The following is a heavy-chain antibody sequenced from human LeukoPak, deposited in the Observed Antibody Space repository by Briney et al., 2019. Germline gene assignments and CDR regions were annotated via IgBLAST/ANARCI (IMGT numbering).Heavy chain of an antibody. V-gene: IGHV3-9*01. CDR3: AKGHDYGDYFAAFDI. D-gene: IGHD4-17*01. Sequence: GGSLRLSCAASGFTFGDYAMHWVRQAPGKGLEWVSGISWNSGSIGYADSVKSRFTISRDNAKNSLYLQMNSLRAEDTALYYCAKGHDYGDYFAAFDIWGQGTMVTVSS. J-gene: IGHJ3*02. CDR1: GFTFGDYA. CDR2: ISWNSGSI.